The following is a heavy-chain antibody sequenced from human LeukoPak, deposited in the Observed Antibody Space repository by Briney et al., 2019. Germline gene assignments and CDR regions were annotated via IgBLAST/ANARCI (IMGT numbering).Heavy chain of an antibody. CDR3: ARSPDYGDYGY. J-gene: IGHJ4*02. V-gene: IGHV4-34*01. Sequence: SETLSLTCAVYGGSFSGYYWSWIRQPPGKGLEWIGEINHSGSTNYNPSLKSRVTISVDTSKNQFSLKLSSVTAADTAVYYCARSPDYGDYGYWGQGTLVTVSS. CDR1: GGSFSGYY. CDR2: INHSGST. D-gene: IGHD4-17*01.